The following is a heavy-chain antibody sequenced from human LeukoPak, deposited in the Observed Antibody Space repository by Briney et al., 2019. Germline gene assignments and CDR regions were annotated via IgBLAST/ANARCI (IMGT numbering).Heavy chain of an antibody. V-gene: IGHV3-21*01. CDR3: VRDPPEINVAEYFQY. CDR2: INYDSGFI. D-gene: IGHD3-16*01. CDR1: GFTFRNYA. Sequence: GGSLRLSCAASGFTFRNYAMNWVRQAPGKGPEWVSSINYDSGFINYADSVKGRFTISRDNSKNSLYLQMTTLRAEDTAVSYCVRDPPEINVAEYFQYWGQGALVIVSS. J-gene: IGHJ1*01.